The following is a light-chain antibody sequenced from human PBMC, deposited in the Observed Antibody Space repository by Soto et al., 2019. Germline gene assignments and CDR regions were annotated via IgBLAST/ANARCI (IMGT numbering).Light chain of an antibody. J-gene: IGKJ5*01. CDR3: QQRSNWPPIT. CDR1: QSVSIY. CDR2: YAS. V-gene: IGKV3-11*01. Sequence: EIVLTQSPATLALSPGERATLSCRASQSVSIYLAWYQHKPGQAPRLLIYYASNRATGIPARFSGSGSGTDFTLTISSLEPEDFAVYYCQQRSNWPPITFGQGTRLEIK.